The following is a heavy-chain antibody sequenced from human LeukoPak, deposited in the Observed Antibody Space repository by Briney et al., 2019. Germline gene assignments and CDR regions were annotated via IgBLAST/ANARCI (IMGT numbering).Heavy chain of an antibody. CDR3: ARDALWFGESLRGYYYMDV. CDR2: IKEDGSEK. V-gene: IGHV3-7*01. Sequence: PGGSLRLSCGASGFMFSTYWMSWVRQAPGKGLEWVANIKEDGSEKYYVDFVKGRFTISRDNFRKSLYLYMDSLRAEDTAVYYCARDALWFGESLRGYYYMDVWGNGTTVTVSS. D-gene: IGHD3-10*01. CDR1: GFMFSTYW. J-gene: IGHJ6*03.